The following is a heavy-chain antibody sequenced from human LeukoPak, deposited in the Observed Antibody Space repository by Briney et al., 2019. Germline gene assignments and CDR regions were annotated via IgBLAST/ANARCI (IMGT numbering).Heavy chain of an antibody. CDR1: GGSISSGGYS. J-gene: IGHJ4*02. V-gene: IGHV4-30-2*01. D-gene: IGHD4-23*01. CDR2: IYHSGST. Sequence: RPSETLSLTCAVSGGSISSGGYSWSWIRQPPGKGLEWIGYIYHSGSTYYNPSLKSRVTISVDRSKNQFSLKLSSVTAADTAVYYCARAKPTVGWREIPPHFDYWGQGTLVTVSS. CDR3: ARAKPTVGWREIPPHFDY.